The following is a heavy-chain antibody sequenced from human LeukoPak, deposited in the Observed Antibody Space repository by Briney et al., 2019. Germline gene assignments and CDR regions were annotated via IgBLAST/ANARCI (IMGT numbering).Heavy chain of an antibody. CDR1: GFTFSSYA. J-gene: IGHJ4*02. CDR3: VKLFGSRSYHHEYYFDY. Sequence: GGSLRLSCAASGFTFSSYAMRWVRQDPGKGLEWVSAISGSGGNTYYADSVKGRFTISRDNSKNTLYLQMNSLRAEDTAVYYCVKLFGSRSYHHEYYFDYWGQGTLVTVSS. D-gene: IGHD3-10*01. V-gene: IGHV3-23*01. CDR2: ISGSGGNT.